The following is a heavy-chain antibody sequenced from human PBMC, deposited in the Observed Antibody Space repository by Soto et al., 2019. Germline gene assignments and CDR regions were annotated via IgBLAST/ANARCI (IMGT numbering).Heavy chain of an antibody. CDR1: GFTFSSYG. CDR3: VREGGLQNYYYYYMDV. J-gene: IGHJ6*03. Sequence: QVQLVESGGGVVQPGRSLRLSCAASGFTFSSYGMHWVRQAPGKGLEWVAVIWYDGSNKYYADSVKGRFTISRDNSKKTLYLQMNSLRAEDTAVYYCVREGGLQNYYYYYMDVWGKGTTVTVSS. V-gene: IGHV3-33*01. D-gene: IGHD5-18*01. CDR2: IWYDGSNK.